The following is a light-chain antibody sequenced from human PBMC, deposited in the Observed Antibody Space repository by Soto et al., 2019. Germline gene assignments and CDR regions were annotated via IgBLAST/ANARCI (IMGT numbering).Light chain of an antibody. Sequence: DIQMTQSPSSLSASVGDRVTITCQASQDIVNSLNWFQQKPGKAPKLLIYDASNLQTGVPTRFSGGGSGTDFTLTISSLQPEDIATYYCQHFDTLPSFGQGTKVGI. J-gene: IGKJ1*01. V-gene: IGKV1-33*01. CDR1: QDIVNS. CDR3: QHFDTLPS. CDR2: DAS.